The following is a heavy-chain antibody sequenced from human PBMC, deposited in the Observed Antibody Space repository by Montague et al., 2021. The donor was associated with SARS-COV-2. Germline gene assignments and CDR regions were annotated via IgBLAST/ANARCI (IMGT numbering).Heavy chain of an antibody. CDR1: GFSLSTSGMC. Sequence: PALVKPTETLILTCTFSGFSLSTSGMCVSWIRQSPGKAMEWLALXDWDDDKYYSTSLKTRLTISKDTSKNQVVLTMTNMDPVDTATYYCARMRYYYYMDVWGKGTTVTVSS. V-gene: IGHV2-70*01. CDR2: XDWDDDK. J-gene: IGHJ6*03. CDR3: ARMRYYYYMDV.